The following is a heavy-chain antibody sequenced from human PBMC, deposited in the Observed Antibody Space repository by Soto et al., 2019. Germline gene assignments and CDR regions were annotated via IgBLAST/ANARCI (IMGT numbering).Heavy chain of an antibody. CDR3: ARGGGVGVAGSAAFDM. CDR1: GYPVTAYY. CDR2: INPATGAA. J-gene: IGHJ3*02. V-gene: IGHV1-2*02. Sequence: QLHLVQSGAVVKKPGASVTVSCSASGYPVTAYYMHWVRQAPGRGLEWMGGINPATGAAKYTQTFQGRVTRTRDTSTSTVFMELGGLTSGDTAVFYCARGGGVGVAGSAAFDMWGQGTLVTVSS. D-gene: IGHD3-3*01.